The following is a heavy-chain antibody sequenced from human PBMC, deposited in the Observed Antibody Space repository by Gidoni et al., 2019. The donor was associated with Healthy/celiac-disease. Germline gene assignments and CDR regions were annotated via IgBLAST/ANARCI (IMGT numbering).Heavy chain of an antibody. CDR3: ARNRYYYDSSGYYSTGDPGAFDI. V-gene: IGHV3-11*01. CDR1: GVSFREYE. D-gene: IGHD3-22*01. J-gene: IGHJ3*02. CDR2: IRSSCSTI. Sequence: QVQLVESGERLVKTGGSVGLYGSASGVSFREYESRWSRKAPGKGLDGVSYIRSSCSTIDYADSVKGRFTISRDNAKNSLYLQMNRLRAEDTAVYYCARNRYYYDSSGYYSTGDPGAFDIWGQGTMVTVSS.